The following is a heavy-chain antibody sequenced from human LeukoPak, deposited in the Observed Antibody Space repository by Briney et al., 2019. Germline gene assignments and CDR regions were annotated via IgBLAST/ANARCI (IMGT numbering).Heavy chain of an antibody. D-gene: IGHD4-17*01. V-gene: IGHV1-46*03. J-gene: IGHJ4*02. Sequence: ASVKVSCKASGYTLTSYYMHWVRQAPGQGLEWMGIINPSGGSTSYAQKFQGRVTMTRDTSTSAVYMELSSLRSEDTAVYYWASPAAYGDYDSFDYWGQGTLVTVSS. CDR1: GYTLTSYY. CDR2: INPSGGST. CDR3: ASPAAYGDYDSFDY.